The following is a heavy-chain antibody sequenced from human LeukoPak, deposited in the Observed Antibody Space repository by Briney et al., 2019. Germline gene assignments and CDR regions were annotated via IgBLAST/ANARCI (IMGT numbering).Heavy chain of an antibody. D-gene: IGHD2/OR15-2a*01. CDR3: ARGEVTTFGY. CDR1: GFTFSSYS. CDR2: ITSSSSYI. J-gene: IGHJ4*02. V-gene: IGHV3-21*01. Sequence: PGGSLRLSCAASGFTFSSYSMNWVRQAPGKGLEWVSSITSSSSYIYYADSVKGRFTISRDNAKNSLYLQMNSLRAEDTAVYYCARGEVTTFGYWGQGTLVTVSS.